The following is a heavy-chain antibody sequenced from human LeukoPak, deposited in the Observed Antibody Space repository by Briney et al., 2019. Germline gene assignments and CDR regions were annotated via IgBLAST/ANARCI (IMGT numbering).Heavy chain of an antibody. CDR3: AKVSAVAGTGFDY. V-gene: IGHV1-2*02. CDR2: INPNSGGT. CDR1: GYTFTGYY. D-gene: IGHD6-19*01. Sequence: ASVKVSCKASGYTFTGYYMHWVRQAPGQGLEWMGWINPNSGGTNYAQKFQGRVTMTRDTSISTAYMELSRLRSDDTALYYCAKVSAVAGTGFDYWGQGTLVTVSS. J-gene: IGHJ4*02.